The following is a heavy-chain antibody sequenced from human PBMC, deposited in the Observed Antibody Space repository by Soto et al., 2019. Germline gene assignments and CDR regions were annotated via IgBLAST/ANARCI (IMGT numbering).Heavy chain of an antibody. J-gene: IGHJ4*02. CDR2: IYPGDSDT. V-gene: IGHV5-51*01. D-gene: IGHD2-2*01. Sequence: GESLKISCKGSGYSFTSYWIGWVRQMPGKGLEWMGIIYPGDSDTRYSPSFQGQVTISADKSISTAYLQLSSLKASDTAMYYCARLSIVVVPAAPPWGFDYWGQGTLVTVSS. CDR3: ARLSIVVVPAAPPWGFDY. CDR1: GYSFTSYW.